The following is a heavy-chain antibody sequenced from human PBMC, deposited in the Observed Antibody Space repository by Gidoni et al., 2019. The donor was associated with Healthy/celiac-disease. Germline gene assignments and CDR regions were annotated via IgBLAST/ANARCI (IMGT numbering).Heavy chain of an antibody. J-gene: IGHJ4*02. CDR3: ARGPLKTYYYDSSGYYGFDS. CDR1: GFTFSSYA. CDR2: IRGSGVSA. Sequence: EAQLLESGGDLVQSGGSLRLSCAASGFTFSSYAMNWVRQAPGKGLEWVSAIRGSGVSAYYADSVKGRFTISRDNSENTLYLQMNSLRAEDTAIYYCARGPLKTYYYDSSGYYGFDSWGQGTLVTVSS. V-gene: IGHV3-23*01. D-gene: IGHD3-22*01.